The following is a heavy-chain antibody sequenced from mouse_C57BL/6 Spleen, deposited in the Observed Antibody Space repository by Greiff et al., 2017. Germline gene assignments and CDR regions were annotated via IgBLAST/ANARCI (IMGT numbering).Heavy chain of an antibody. J-gene: IGHJ2*01. CDR3: ARSGYYGSTYFDD. D-gene: IGHD1-1*01. CDR2: INPSNGGT. V-gene: IGHV1-53*01. Sequence: QVQLQQPGTELVKPGASVKLSCKASGYTFTSYWMHWVKQRPGQGLEWIGNINPSNGGTNYNEKFKSKATLTVDKSSSTAYMQISSLTSEDSAVYYCARSGYYGSTYFDDWGQGTTLTVSS. CDR1: GYTFTSYW.